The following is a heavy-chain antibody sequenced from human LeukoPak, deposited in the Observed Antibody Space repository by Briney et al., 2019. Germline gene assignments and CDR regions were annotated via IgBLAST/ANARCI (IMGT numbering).Heavy chain of an antibody. V-gene: IGHV4-39*01. Sequence: SETLSLTCTVSGGTISGDTXXXXXIRXPPGKGXXXXXXXSYSGRTYYNPSLTGRVSIFEDTSKTQFSLELSSVTAADTAVYYCARHPQSGYNYGFDAFHIWGRGTMVTVSS. J-gene: IGHJ3*02. D-gene: IGHD5-18*01. CDR1: GGTISGDTXX. CDR2: XSYSGRT. CDR3: ARHPQSGYNYGFDAFHI.